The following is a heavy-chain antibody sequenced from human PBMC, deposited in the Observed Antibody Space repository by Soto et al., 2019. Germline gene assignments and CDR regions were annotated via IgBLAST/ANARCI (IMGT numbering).Heavy chain of an antibody. CDR2: ISAYNGNT. CDR1: GYTFTSYG. D-gene: IGHD3-22*01. J-gene: IGHJ3*02. CDR3: ARDGTYYYDSSHKAHDAFDI. Sequence: RASVKVSCKASGYTFTSYGISWVRQAPGQGLEWMGWISAYNGNTNYAQKLQGRVTMTTDTSTSTAYMELRSLRSDDTAVYYCARDGTYYYDSSHKAHDAFDIWGQGTMVTVSS. V-gene: IGHV1-18*04.